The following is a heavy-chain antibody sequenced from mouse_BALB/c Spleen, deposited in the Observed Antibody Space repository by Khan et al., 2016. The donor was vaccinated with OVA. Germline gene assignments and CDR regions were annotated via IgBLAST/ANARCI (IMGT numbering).Heavy chain of an antibody. CDR3: ARTGYDYFDY. CDR2: ISSGSNTI. Sequence: EVELVESGGGLVQPGGSRKLSCAASGFTFSGFGMHWVRQAPERGLEWVAYISSGSNTIYYADTVKDRFTISRDNPKNTLFLQMTSLRSEDTAKYFCARTGYDYFDYWGQGTTLTVSS. D-gene: IGHD2-2*01. V-gene: IGHV5-17*02. J-gene: IGHJ2*01. CDR1: GFTFSGFG.